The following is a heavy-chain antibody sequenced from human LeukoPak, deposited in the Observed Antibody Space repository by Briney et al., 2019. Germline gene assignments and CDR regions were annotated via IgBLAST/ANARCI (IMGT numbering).Heavy chain of an antibody. J-gene: IGHJ5*02. CDR3: ARDYKVLKGFVPREVGATGGWFDP. CDR2: IYFSGGT. CDR1: GDSISSSNCY. Sequence: PSETLSLTCTVSGDSISSSNCYWGWIRQPPGKGLEWIGSIYFSGGTYYNASLKSRVTISVDTSKKQFSLKLSSVTAADTAVYYCARDYKVLKGFVPREVGATGGWFDPWGQGTLVTVSS. V-gene: IGHV4-39*02. D-gene: IGHD1-26*01.